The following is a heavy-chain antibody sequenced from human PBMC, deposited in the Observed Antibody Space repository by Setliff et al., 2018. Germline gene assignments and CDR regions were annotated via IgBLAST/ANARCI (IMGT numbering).Heavy chain of an antibody. CDR1: GFTFSSFW. D-gene: IGHD2-15*01. J-gene: IGHJ6*02. CDR3: VRDPGGGFPSYYGMDV. V-gene: IGHV3-7*01. Sequence: PGGSLRLSCAASGFTFSSFWMAWVRQSPGRGLEWVANINQDGSGKYYVDSVKGRFTIARDNARNSLYLQMNSLRAEDTAVYYCVRDPGGGFPSYYGMDVWGQGTTVTVSS. CDR2: INQDGSGK.